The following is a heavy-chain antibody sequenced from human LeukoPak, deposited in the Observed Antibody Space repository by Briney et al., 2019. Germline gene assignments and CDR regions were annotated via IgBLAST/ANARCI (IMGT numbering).Heavy chain of an antibody. CDR1: GFTFSGSG. V-gene: IGHV3-33*06. CDR2: IWYDGSHQ. J-gene: IGHJ4*02. Sequence: HSGGSLRLSCAASGFTFSGSGMHWVRQAPGKGLEWVAVIWYDGSHQYYADSVKGRFTISRDNSKNTLDLQMNSLRVEDTAVYFCAKDKDTPATAQPQRGYFESWGQGTLVTVSS. CDR3: AKDKDTPATAQPQRGYFES. D-gene: IGHD2-15*01.